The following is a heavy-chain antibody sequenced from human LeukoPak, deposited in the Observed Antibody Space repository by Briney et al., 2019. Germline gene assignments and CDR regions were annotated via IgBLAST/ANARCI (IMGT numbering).Heavy chain of an antibody. D-gene: IGHD3-10*02. J-gene: IGHJ6*04. CDR1: GFTFSSYW. Sequence: GGSLRLSCAASGFTFSSYWMSWVRQAPGKGLEWVASIKQDGSEKYYVDSVKGRFTISRDNAKNSLYLQMNSLRAEDTAVYYCAELGITMIGGVWGKGTTVTVSS. CDR3: AELGITMIGGV. CDR2: IKQDGSEK. V-gene: IGHV3-7*01.